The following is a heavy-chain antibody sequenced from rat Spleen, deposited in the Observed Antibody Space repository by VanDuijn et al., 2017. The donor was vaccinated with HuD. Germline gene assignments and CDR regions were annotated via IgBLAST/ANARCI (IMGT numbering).Heavy chain of an antibody. CDR3: TTDRLGADYFDY. D-gene: IGHD5-1*01. Sequence: EVQLVESGLGLVQPGRSLKLSCAASGFTFSNYYMACVRQAPTKGLEWVAYISPGGGSSYYRDSVKGRFTISRDNAKSTLYLQMDSLRSEDTATYYCTTDRLGADYFDYWGQGVMVTVSS. J-gene: IGHJ2*01. V-gene: IGHV5-27*01. CDR2: ISPGGGSS. CDR1: GFTFSNYY.